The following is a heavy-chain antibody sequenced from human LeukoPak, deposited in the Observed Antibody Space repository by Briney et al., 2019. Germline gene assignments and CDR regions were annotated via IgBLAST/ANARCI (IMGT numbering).Heavy chain of an antibody. Sequence: PSETLSLTCAVYGESFSGYFWNWIRQPPGKGLEWIGEINHSGSTSNHNPSLKSRVTMSVDTSKNQFSLKLSSVTAADTAVYYCARESEKTGTAYYWGQGTLVTVSS. CDR2: INHSGSTS. CDR1: GESFSGYF. D-gene: IGHD1-7*01. CDR3: ARESEKTGTAYY. V-gene: IGHV4-34*01. J-gene: IGHJ4*02.